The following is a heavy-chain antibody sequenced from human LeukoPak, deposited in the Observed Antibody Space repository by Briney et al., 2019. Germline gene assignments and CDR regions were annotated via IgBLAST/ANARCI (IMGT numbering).Heavy chain of an antibody. Sequence: GGSLRLSCAASGFTFDDYGMSWVRQAPGKGLEWVSGINLNGGSTGYADSVKGRLPISRDNAKNSLYLQMNSLRAEDTALYHCARAEGRYYYDSSGYYYRSDAFDIWGQGTMVTVSS. CDR3: ARAEGRYYYDSSGYYYRSDAFDI. V-gene: IGHV3-20*01. CDR1: GFTFDDYG. J-gene: IGHJ3*02. CDR2: INLNGGST. D-gene: IGHD3-22*01.